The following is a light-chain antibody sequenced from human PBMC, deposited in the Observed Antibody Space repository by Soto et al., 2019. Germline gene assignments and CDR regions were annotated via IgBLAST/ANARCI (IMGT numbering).Light chain of an antibody. CDR3: QQSYRSHPK. V-gene: IGKV1-39*01. CDR1: QSITSK. CDR2: AAS. Sequence: DIQMTQSPSSLSASVGDRVTITCRASQSITSKLNWYQQKPGKVPNLLIYAASSLQSGVPSRFSGSGSGTDFTLTISSLQPEDFETYYCQQSYRSHPKFGQGTKVNI. J-gene: IGKJ1*01.